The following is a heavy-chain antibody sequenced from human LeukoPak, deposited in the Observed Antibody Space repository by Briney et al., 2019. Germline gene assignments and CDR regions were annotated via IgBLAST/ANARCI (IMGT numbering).Heavy chain of an antibody. J-gene: IGHJ4*02. V-gene: IGHV4-39*07. CDR3: ARDSSSWTYFDY. Sequence: SETLSLTCTVSGGSISSGDYYWSWIRQPPGKGLEWIGSIYHSGSTYYNPSLKSRVTISVDTSKNQFSLKLSSVTAADTAVYYCARDSSSWTYFDYWGQGTLVTVSS. CDR1: GGSISSGDYY. D-gene: IGHD6-13*01. CDR2: IYHSGST.